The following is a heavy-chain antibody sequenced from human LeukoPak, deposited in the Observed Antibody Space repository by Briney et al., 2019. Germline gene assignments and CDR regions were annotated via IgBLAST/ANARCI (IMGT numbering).Heavy chain of an antibody. D-gene: IGHD3-10*01. V-gene: IGHV1-18*01. CDR1: GYTFTNYG. CDR2: ISAYNGHT. CDR3: ARDTIVRAGDWFDP. J-gene: IGHJ5*02. Sequence: ASVKVSCKSSGYTFTNYGISWVRKAPGHGLEWMGWISAYNGHTNYAQKFQGRVIMTTDTSTSTAYMELRSLKSDDTAVYDCARDTIVRAGDWFDPWGQGTLVTVSS.